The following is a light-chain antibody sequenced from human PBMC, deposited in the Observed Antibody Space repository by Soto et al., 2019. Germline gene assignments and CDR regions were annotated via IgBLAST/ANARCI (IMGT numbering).Light chain of an antibody. V-gene: IGLV2-14*03. CDR1: SSDVGGFNY. CDR2: DVS. J-gene: IGLJ1*01. Sequence: QSALTQPASVSGSPGQSIAISCTGTSSDVGGFNYVSWYQQHPGKAPKFMIYDVSSRPSGVSDRFSGSKSGNTAPLTISGLQAEDEADYYCASYTTSSTYVFGTGTKVPVL. CDR3: ASYTTSSTYV.